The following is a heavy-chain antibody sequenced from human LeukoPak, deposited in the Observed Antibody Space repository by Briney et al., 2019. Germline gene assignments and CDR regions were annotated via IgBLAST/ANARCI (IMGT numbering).Heavy chain of an antibody. J-gene: IGHJ5*02. CDR3: ARVNLRGSNYNWFDP. V-gene: IGHV1-69*08. D-gene: IGHD3-10*01. Sequence: SVKVSCKTSGGTFLSHIFSWVRQAPGHGLEWIGKITPVIETAKYAQTCQGRVSIYTDKDTTTVYMDLSGLRPDDTADYYCARVNLRGSNYNWFDPWGQGTRVIVSS. CDR2: ITPVIETA. CDR1: GGTFLSHI.